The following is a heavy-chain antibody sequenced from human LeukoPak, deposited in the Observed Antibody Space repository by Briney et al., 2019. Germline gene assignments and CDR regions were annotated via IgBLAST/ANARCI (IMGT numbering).Heavy chain of an antibody. Sequence: KPSETLSLTCTVSGGSINSHTYYWGWIRQPPGKGLEWIGSVCYDGTSYSNPSLKSRVAVFVDTSRDQFSLDLSFVTAADTALYYCVRHISTNTGFFDSCGQGTLVSVSS. V-gene: IGHV4-39*01. D-gene: IGHD5-24*01. CDR1: GGSINSHTYY. CDR3: VRHISTNTGFFDS. J-gene: IGHJ4*02. CDR2: VCYDGTS.